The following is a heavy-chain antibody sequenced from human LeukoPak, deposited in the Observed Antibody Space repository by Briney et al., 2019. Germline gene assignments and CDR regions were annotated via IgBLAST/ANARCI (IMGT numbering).Heavy chain of an antibody. D-gene: IGHD3-22*01. CDR1: GGSFSGYY. V-gene: IGHV4-34*12. J-gene: IGHJ3*02. CDR2: IFYSGST. CDR3: AKSNGYGLIDI. Sequence: PSETLSLTCAVYGGSFSGYYWSWIRQPPGNALKWIGNIFYSGSTYYSTFLKSRVTISLDTSRNQFSLKLNAVTAADTAAYYCAKSNGYGLIDIWGQGTMVTVAS.